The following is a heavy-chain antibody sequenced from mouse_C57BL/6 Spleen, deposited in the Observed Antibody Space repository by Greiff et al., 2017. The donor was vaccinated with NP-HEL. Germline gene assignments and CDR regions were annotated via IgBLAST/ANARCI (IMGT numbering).Heavy chain of an antibody. CDR1: GYTFTSYW. Sequence: QVQLKQPGTELVKPGASVKLSCKASGYTFTSYWMHWVKQRPGQGLEWIGNINPSNGGTNYNEKFKSKATLTVAKSSSTTYMQLSSLTSEDSAVYDCARSEYDYGSSTGYWGQGTTLTVSS. J-gene: IGHJ2*01. V-gene: IGHV1-53*01. D-gene: IGHD1-1*01. CDR3: ARSEYDYGSSTGY. CDR2: INPSNGGT.